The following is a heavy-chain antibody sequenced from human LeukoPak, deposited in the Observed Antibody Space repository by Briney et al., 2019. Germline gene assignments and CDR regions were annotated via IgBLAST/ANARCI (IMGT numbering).Heavy chain of an antibody. V-gene: IGHV1-69*05. D-gene: IGHD3-22*01. J-gene: IGHJ3*01. Sequence: SVKVSCKASGGTFTSYAISWVRQAPRQGGEWMGRIIPIFGAANYAQRFQGRVSITTDESPSTAYMELSSVRSEDTAVYYCARGFYNDSSGYTYGGFDLWGQGTMVTVSS. CDR1: GGTFTSYA. CDR2: IIPIFGAA. CDR3: ARGFYNDSSGYTYGGFDL.